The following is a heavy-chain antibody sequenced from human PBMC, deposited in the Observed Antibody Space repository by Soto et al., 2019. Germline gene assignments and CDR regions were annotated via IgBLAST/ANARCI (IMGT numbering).Heavy chain of an antibody. D-gene: IGHD3-3*01. J-gene: IGHJ6*02. V-gene: IGHV1-18*04. Sequence: ASVKVSCKASGYTSTSYGISWVRQAPGQGLEWMGWISAYNGNTNYAQKLQGRVTMTTDTSTSTAYMELRSLRSDDTAVYYCARGPAGEVWLLYATSYYDYYYGIDAWGQGTMVTVSS. CDR1: GYTSTSYG. CDR2: ISAYNGNT. CDR3: ARGPAGEVWLLYATSYYDYYYGIDA.